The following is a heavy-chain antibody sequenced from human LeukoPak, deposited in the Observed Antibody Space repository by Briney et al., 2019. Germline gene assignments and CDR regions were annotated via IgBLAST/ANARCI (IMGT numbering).Heavy chain of an antibody. CDR2: IYTSGST. D-gene: IGHD3-22*01. V-gene: IGHV4-61*02. J-gene: IGHJ3*01. CDR1: GGSISSGSYY. CDR3: ARDYYDSSGSNFV. Sequence: PSETLSLTCTVSGGSISSGSYYWSWIRQPAGKGLEWIGRIYTSGSTNYNPSLKSRVTISVDTSKNQFSLKLSSVTAADTAVYYCARDYYDSSGSNFVWGQGTMVTVSS.